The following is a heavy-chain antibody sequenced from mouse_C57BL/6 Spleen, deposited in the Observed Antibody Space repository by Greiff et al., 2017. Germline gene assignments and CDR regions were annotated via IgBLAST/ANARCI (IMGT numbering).Heavy chain of an antibody. CDR1: GYTFTSYG. V-gene: IGHV1-58*01. D-gene: IGHD1-1*01. Sequence: VQLKESGAELVRPGSSVKMSCKTSGYTFTSYGINWVKQRPGQGLEWIGYIYLGNGYTEYNEKFKGKATLTSDTSSSTAYMQLSSLTSEDSAIYFGARRGYYGSSPFDYWGQGTTLTVSS. J-gene: IGHJ2*01. CDR2: IYLGNGYT. CDR3: ARRGYYGSSPFDY.